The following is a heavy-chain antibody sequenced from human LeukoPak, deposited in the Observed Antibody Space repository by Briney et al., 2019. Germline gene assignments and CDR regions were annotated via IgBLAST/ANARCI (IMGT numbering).Heavy chain of an antibody. J-gene: IGHJ4*02. D-gene: IGHD1-26*01. CDR2: ISANNGDT. Sequence: ASVKVSCKASGYTFTSYGISWGRQAPGQGLEWVGWISANNGDTDYAQKFQARVTMTTDTSTSTAYMELRSLRSDDTAVYYCARESHVSREDSWGQGTLVTVSS. V-gene: IGHV1-18*01. CDR3: ARESHVSREDS. CDR1: GYTFTSYG.